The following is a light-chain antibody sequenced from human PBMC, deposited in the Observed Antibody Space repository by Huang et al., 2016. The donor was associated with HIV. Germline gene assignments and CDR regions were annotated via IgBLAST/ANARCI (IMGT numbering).Light chain of an antibody. CDR1: HSLLHSDGKTY. V-gene: IGKV2-29*02. Sequence: DIVMIQTPLSLSVTPGQPASISCKSSHSLLHSDGKTYLFWYLQKPGQSPHLLIYEVASRFSGVPDRFSGSSSGTYFTLKISRIEAEDVGVYYCMQGKHFPRTFGQGTKVEIK. CDR3: MQGKHFPRT. J-gene: IGKJ1*01. CDR2: EVA.